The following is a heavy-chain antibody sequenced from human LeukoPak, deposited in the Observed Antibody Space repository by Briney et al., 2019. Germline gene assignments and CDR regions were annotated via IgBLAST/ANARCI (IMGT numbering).Heavy chain of an antibody. Sequence: ASVKVSCKSSGYTFTSYGISWVRQAPGQGLEWMGWISAYNGNTNYAQKLQGRVTMTTDTSTSTAYMELKSLRSDDTAVYYCARPMLQSSPNGFHPWGQGTLVTVSS. CDR1: GYTFTSYG. V-gene: IGHV1-18*01. CDR3: ARPMLQSSPNGFHP. CDR2: ISAYNGNT. D-gene: IGHD3-10*02. J-gene: IGHJ5*02.